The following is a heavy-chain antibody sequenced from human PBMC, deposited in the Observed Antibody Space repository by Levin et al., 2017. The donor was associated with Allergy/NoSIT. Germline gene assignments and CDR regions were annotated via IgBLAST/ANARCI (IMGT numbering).Heavy chain of an antibody. D-gene: IGHD1-1*01. CDR2: ISGSNSNI. J-gene: IGHJ4*02. CDR1: GFTFNAYS. CDR3: ARDYNWNGVRSYNFDY. Sequence: GESLKISCAASGFTFNAYSMNWVRQTPGKGLEWVSSISGSNSNIYYADSVKGRFTISRDNSKNSLYLQMNSLRVEDTAIYYCARDYNWNGVRSYNFDYWGQGSLVTVSS. V-gene: IGHV3-21*01.